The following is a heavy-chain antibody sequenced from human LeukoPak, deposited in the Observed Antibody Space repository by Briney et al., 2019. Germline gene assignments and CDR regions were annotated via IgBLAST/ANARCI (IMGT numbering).Heavy chain of an antibody. Sequence: AGGSLRLSCAASGFTFSSNGMHWVRQAPGKGLEWVAFLRFDESRKYYADSVKGRFTVSRDTSKNSLNLQMNSPRPEDTAVYYCAKGGSDGYNSEYYMDVWGTGTTVTVSS. D-gene: IGHD5-24*01. V-gene: IGHV3-30*02. J-gene: IGHJ6*03. CDR3: AKGGSDGYNSEYYMDV. CDR1: GFTFSSNG. CDR2: LRFDESRK.